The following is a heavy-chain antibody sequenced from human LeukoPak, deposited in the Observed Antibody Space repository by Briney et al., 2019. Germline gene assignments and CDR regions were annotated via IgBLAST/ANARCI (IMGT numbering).Heavy chain of an antibody. V-gene: IGHV3-23*01. D-gene: IGHD6-19*01. J-gene: IGHJ4*02. Sequence: GGSLRLSCAASGFTFSSYAMSWVRQAPGKGLEWVSAISGSGGSTYYADSVKGRFTISRDNSKNTLYLQMNSLRAQDTAVYYCAKDRAGLGHFDYWGQGTLVTVSS. CDR1: GFTFSSYA. CDR3: AKDRAGLGHFDY. CDR2: ISGSGGST.